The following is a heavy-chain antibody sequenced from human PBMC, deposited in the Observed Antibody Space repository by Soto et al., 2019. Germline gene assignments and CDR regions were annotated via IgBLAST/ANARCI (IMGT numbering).Heavy chain of an antibody. CDR1: GFTFSSYA. CDR2: ISGSGGST. J-gene: IGHJ6*02. Sequence: EVQLLESGGGLVQPGGSLRLSCAASGFTFSSYAMSWVRQAPGTGLGWVSAISGSGGSTYYADSVKGRFTISRDNSKNTLYLQMNSLRAEDTAVYYCAKDYGDLNYYYGMDVWGQGTTVTVSS. CDR3: AKDYGDLNYYYGMDV. D-gene: IGHD4-17*01. V-gene: IGHV3-23*01.